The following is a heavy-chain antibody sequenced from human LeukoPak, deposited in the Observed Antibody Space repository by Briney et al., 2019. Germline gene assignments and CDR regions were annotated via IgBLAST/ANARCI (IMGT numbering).Heavy chain of an antibody. CDR2: IYYSGNT. CDR1: GGSISNYY. V-gene: IGHV4-59*08. CDR3: ARVLKGRAPFDY. J-gene: IGHJ4*02. Sequence: PSETLSLTCSVSGGSISNYYWSWIRQPPGKGLEWIGYIYYSGNTNYNPSLKSRVTISVDTSENQFSLRLSSVTAADTAVYYCARVLKGRAPFDYWGQGTLVTVSS.